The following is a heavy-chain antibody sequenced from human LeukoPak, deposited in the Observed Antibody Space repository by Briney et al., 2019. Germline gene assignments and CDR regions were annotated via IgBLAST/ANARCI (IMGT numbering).Heavy chain of an antibody. Sequence: GGSLRLSCAASGFTFSDYYMNWIRQAPGKGLEWISYIGSSGSTIYYADSVKGRFTISRDNAKNSLYLQMNSLRAEDTAVYYCARDSYYDSSGYFDYWGQGTLVTVSS. CDR1: GFTFSDYY. D-gene: IGHD3-22*01. J-gene: IGHJ4*02. CDR2: IGSSGSTI. CDR3: ARDSYYDSSGYFDY. V-gene: IGHV3-11*04.